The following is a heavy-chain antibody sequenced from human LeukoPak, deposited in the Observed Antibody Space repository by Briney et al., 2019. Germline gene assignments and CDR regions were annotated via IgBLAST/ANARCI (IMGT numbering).Heavy chain of an antibody. CDR2: INPNSGGT. CDR1: GYTFTGYY. Sequence: ASVKVSFKASGYTFTGYYMHWVRQAPGQGLEWMGWINPNSGGTNYAQKFQARVTMTRDTSISTAYMELSRLRSDDTAVYYCARDLVYYDSSGYPDYWGQGTLVTVSS. V-gene: IGHV1-2*02. CDR3: ARDLVYYDSSGYPDY. D-gene: IGHD3-22*01. J-gene: IGHJ4*02.